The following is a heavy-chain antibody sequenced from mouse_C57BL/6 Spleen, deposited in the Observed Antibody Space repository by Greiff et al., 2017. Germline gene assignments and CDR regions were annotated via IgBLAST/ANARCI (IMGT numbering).Heavy chain of an antibody. CDR3: TRWGLYYSNY. CDR1: GYTFTDYE. CDR2: IDPETGGT. D-gene: IGHD2-5*01. J-gene: IGHJ3*01. Sequence: SGAELVRPGASVTLSCKASGYTFTDYEMHWVKQTPVHGLEWIGAIDPETGGTAYNQKFKGKAILTADKSSSTAYMELRSLTSEDSAVYYCTRWGLYYSNYWGQGTLVTVSA. V-gene: IGHV1-15*01.